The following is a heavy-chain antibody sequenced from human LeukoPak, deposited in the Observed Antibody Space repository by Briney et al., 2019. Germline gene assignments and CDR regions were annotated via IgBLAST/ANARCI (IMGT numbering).Heavy chain of an antibody. D-gene: IGHD3-9*01. J-gene: IGHJ4*02. CDR2: INHSGST. CDR1: GGSFSGYY. Sequence: PSETLSLTCAVYGGSFSGYYWSWIRQPPGKGLEWIGEINHSGSTNYKPSLKSRVTISVDTSKNQFSLKLSSVTAADTAVYYCARSGLGSWPYFDWLSPTDYWGQGTLVTVSS. CDR3: ARSGLGSWPYFDWLSPTDY. V-gene: IGHV4-34*01.